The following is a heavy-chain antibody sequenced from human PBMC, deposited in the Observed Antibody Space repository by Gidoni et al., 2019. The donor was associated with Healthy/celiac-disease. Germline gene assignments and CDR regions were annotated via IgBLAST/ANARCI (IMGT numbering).Heavy chain of an antibody. CDR3: AKMRWAAMGRPDAFDI. CDR1: GFTFRSYG. J-gene: IGHJ3*02. Sequence: QVQLVESGGGVVQPGRSLRLSCAASGFTFRSYGMHWVRQAPGKGLEWVAVISYDGSNKYYADSVKGRFTISRDNSKNTLYLQMNSLRAEDTAVYYCAKMRWAAMGRPDAFDIWGQGTMVTVSS. D-gene: IGHD5-18*01. CDR2: ISYDGSNK. V-gene: IGHV3-30*18.